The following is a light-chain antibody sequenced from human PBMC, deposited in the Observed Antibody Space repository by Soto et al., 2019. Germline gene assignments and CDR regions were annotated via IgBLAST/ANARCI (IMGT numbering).Light chain of an antibody. V-gene: IGLV2-14*01. J-gene: IGLJ1*01. CDR1: SSDVGGYDY. Sequence: SVLTQPASVSGSPGQSITISCTGTSSDVGGYDYVSWYQLHPGKAPKLMVFEVSNRPSGVSYRFSGSKSGNTASLTISGLQAGDEADYFCSSYSISTAYLFGTGTKVTVL. CDR2: EVS. CDR3: SSYSISTAYL.